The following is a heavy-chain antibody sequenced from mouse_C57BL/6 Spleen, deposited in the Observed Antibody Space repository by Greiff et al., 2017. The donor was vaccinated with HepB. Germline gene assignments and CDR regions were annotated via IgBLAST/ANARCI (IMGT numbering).Heavy chain of an antibody. CDR3: ARWGSDYYAMDY. V-gene: IGHV1-53*01. J-gene: IGHJ4*01. CDR2: INPSNGGT. CDR1: GYTFTSYW. Sequence: QVQLQQSGTELVKPGASVKLSCKASGYTFTSYWMHWVKQRPGQGLEWIGNINPSNGGTNYNEKFKSKATLTVDKSSSTAYMQLSSLTSEDSAVYYCARWGSDYYAMDYWGQGTSVTVSS.